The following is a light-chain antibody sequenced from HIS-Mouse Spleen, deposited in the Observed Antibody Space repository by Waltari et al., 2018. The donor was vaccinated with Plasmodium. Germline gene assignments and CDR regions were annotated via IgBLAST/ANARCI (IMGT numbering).Light chain of an antibody. CDR3: QQFNNYPSIT. V-gene: IGKV1D-13*01. J-gene: IGKJ5*01. CDR1: QGISSA. CDR2: DAS. Sequence: AIQLTQSPYSLSASVGDRVTITCRASQGISSALAWYQQKPGKAPKLLIYDASSLESGVPSRFSGSGSGTDFTLTISSLQPEDFATYYCQQFNNYPSITFGQGTRLEIK.